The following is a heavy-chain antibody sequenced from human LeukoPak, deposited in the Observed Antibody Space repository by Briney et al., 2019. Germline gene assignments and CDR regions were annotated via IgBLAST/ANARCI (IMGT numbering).Heavy chain of an antibody. CDR1: GFTFSSYA. J-gene: IGHJ4*02. CDR2: ISGSGGST. Sequence: GGSLRLSCAASGFTFSSYAMSWVRQAPGKGLEWVPGISGSGGSTFYADSVKGRFTISRDNSKNTLYLEMNSPRAEDTAVYYCAKDLFDGNPLFHFDYWGQGTLVTVSS. CDR3: AKDLFDGNPLFHFDY. V-gene: IGHV3-23*01. D-gene: IGHD4-23*01.